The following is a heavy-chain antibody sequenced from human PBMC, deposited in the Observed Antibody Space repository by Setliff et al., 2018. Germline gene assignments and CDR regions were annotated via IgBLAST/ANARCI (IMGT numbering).Heavy chain of an antibody. CDR2: TKEDGSVK. D-gene: IGHD3-3*01. J-gene: IGHJ5*02. V-gene: IGHV3-7*01. CDR3: SRDVYDCRTGQADP. Sequence: PGGSLRLSCAASALTFSSYWMSWVRQVPGKALEWVANTKEDGSVKYYVDVVKGRFTISRDNANNSLYLQMISLRVEDTAVYYCSRDVYDCRTGQADPWGQGTMVTVSS. CDR1: ALTFSSYW.